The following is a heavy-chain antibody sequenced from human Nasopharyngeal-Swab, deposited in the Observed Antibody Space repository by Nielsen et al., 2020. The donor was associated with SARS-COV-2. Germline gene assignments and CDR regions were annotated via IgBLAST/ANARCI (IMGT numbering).Heavy chain of an antibody. V-gene: IGHV1-24*01. D-gene: IGHD2-15*01. CDR2: FDPEDGET. J-gene: IGHJ6*02. CDR1: GYTLTELS. Sequence: ASVKVSCKVSGYTLTELSMHWVRQAPGKGLEWMGGFDPEDGETSYAQKFQGRVTMTRDTSTSTVYMELSSLRSEDTAVYYCARDLTVVEAYYYYYGMDVWGQGTTVTVSS. CDR3: ARDLTVVEAYYYYYGMDV.